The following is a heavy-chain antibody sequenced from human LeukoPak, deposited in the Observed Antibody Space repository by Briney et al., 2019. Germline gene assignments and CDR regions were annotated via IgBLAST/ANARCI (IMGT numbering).Heavy chain of an antibody. V-gene: IGHV3-7*01. Sequence: GGSLRLSCAASGFSFSSNWMTWVRQAPGKGLEWVGNINPDGSEKFYVDSVRGRFTISRDNAKSSLYLQMSSLRADDTAVYYCASARSTTWWKQVSIRFDPWGQGTLVTVSS. D-gene: IGHD5-18*01. CDR3: ASARSTTWWKQVSIRFDP. CDR2: INPDGSEK. CDR1: GFSFSSNW. J-gene: IGHJ5*02.